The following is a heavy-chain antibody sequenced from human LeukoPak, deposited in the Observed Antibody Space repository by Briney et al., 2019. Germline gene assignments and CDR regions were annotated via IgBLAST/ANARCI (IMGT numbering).Heavy chain of an antibody. Sequence: GASVKVSCKASGGTFSSYAISWVRQAPGQGLEWMGGIIPIFGTANYAQKFQGRVTMTRDMSISTAYMELSRLRSDDTAVYYCASGFRWFGELLFPLDYWGQGTLVTVSS. CDR2: IIPIFGTA. CDR3: ASGFRWFGELLFPLDY. D-gene: IGHD3-10*01. J-gene: IGHJ4*02. CDR1: GGTFSSYA. V-gene: IGHV1-69*05.